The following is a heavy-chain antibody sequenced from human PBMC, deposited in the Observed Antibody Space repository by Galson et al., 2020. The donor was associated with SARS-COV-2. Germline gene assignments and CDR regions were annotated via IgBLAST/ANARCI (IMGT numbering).Heavy chain of an antibody. CDR3: ARGVPGRITMIVVVTFSAWFDP. D-gene: IGHD3-22*01. V-gene: IGHV4-34*01. CDR2: INHSGST. CDR1: GGSFSGYY. J-gene: IGHJ5*02. Sequence: SETLSLTCAVYGGSFSGYYWSWIRQPPGKGLEWIGEINHSGSTNYNPSLKSRVTISVDTSKNQFSLKLSSVTAADTAVYYCARGVPGRITMIVVVTFSAWFDPWGQGTLVTVSS.